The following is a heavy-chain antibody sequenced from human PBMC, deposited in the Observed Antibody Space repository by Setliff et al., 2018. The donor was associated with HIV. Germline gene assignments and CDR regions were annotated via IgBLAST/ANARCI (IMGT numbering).Heavy chain of an antibody. D-gene: IGHD3-10*01. Sequence: ASVKVSCKASGYTFNSYGISWVRQAPGQGLEWMGWINAYNGNTNFAQKLQGRVTMTSDTSTSTAYLELRSLSSDDTAVYYCARDNEAIGWFGDRPDHILLFWGQGTMVTVSS. CDR1: GYTFNSYG. CDR2: INAYNGNT. J-gene: IGHJ3*01. CDR3: ARDNEAIGWFGDRPDHILLF. V-gene: IGHV1-18*01.